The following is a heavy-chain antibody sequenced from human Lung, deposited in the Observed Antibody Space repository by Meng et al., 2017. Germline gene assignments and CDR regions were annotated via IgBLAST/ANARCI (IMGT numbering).Heavy chain of an antibody. V-gene: IGHV1-2*06. CDR2: IDPKSGDT. J-gene: IGHJ4*02. D-gene: IGHD6-13*01. Sequence: GELVQSGAEVKKPGASGKVSCKPSGYNFPDYWLHWVRRAPGQGLEWMGRIDPKSGDTHYAQRFQGRVTMTGDTSISTAYMELSGLRSDDTAMYYCARDEDISAAGKLSGDYWGQGTLVTVSS. CDR1: GYNFPDYW. CDR3: ARDEDISAAGKLSGDY.